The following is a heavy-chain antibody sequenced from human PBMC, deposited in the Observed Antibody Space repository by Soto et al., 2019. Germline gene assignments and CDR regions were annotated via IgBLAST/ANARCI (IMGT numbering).Heavy chain of an antibody. D-gene: IGHD6-19*01. CDR3: SRDHSGSGWYGYYYYGMDV. Sequence: GASVKVSCKASGYTFTSYGISWVRQAPGQGLEWMGWISAYNGNTNYAQKLQGRVTMTTDTSTSTAYMELRSLRSDDTAVYFCSRDHSGSGWYGYYYYGMDVWGQGTTVTVSS. CDR1: GYTFTSYG. CDR2: ISAYNGNT. J-gene: IGHJ6*02. V-gene: IGHV1-18*01.